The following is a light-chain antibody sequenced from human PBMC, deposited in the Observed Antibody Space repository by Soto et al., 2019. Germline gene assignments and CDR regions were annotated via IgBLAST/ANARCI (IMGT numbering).Light chain of an antibody. CDR2: AVS. V-gene: IGLV2-14*01. Sequence: QSALTQPASVSGSPGQSITISCSGTSNDVGGYNYVSWYQQHPGKAPNLMIYAVSNRPSGVSNRFSGSKSGNTASLTISGLQAEDEADYYCQSFDINNVVFGGGTKLTVL. CDR1: SNDVGGYNY. J-gene: IGLJ2*01. CDR3: QSFDINNVV.